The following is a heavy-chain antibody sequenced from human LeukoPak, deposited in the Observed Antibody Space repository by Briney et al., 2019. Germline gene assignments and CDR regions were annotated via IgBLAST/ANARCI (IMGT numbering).Heavy chain of an antibody. V-gene: IGHV3-21*01. D-gene: IGHD3-22*01. CDR3: ARSDRYYDSSGYYNDY. Sequence: GGSLRLSCAASGFTFSSYSMTWVRQAPGKGLEWVSSISSSSYIYYADSVKGRFTISRDNAKNSLYLQMNSLRAEDTAVYYCARSDRYYDSSGYYNDYWGQGTLVTVSS. CDR1: GFTFSSYS. J-gene: IGHJ4*02. CDR2: ISSSSYI.